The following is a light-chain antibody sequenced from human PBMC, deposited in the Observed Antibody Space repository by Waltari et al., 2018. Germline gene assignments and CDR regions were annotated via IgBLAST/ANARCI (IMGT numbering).Light chain of an antibody. CDR2: KIN. CDR1: PGSVSSPTY. V-gene: IGLV8-61*01. J-gene: IGLJ3*02. Sequence: QIAVTQEPSLPVSPGGTVTRPCALSPGSVSSPTYASWYQQTPGHTPRTLVYKINTRSSGVPDRFSGSMLGNKAALTNTGAQAEDESDYDCALYRGSGIWVFGGGTKLTVL. CDR3: ALYRGSGIWV.